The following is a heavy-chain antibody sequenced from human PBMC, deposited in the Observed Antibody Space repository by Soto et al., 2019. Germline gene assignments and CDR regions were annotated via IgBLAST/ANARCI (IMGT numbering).Heavy chain of an antibody. D-gene: IGHD6-6*01. Sequence: QVQLQESGPGLVKPSGTLSLTCAVSGDSISSSNWWSWVRQPPGKGLEWIGEIYHSGNTNYNPSLTSRVTISIDKSKNHFSLKLSYVTAEDTAVYYCARDSGRGIAARSSFDCWGKGTLVTVSS. J-gene: IGHJ4*02. CDR3: ARDSGRGIAARSSFDC. CDR1: GDSISSSNW. CDR2: IYHSGNT. V-gene: IGHV4-4*02.